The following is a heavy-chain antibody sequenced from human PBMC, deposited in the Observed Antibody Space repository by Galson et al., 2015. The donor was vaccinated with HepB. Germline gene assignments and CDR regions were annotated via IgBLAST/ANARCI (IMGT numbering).Heavy chain of an antibody. CDR3: ARWEAGPVYYYGLDV. D-gene: IGHD6-13*01. Sequence: ETLSLTCSVYGGSFRGYYWSWIRQPPGKGLEWTGEINHSGSTNYNPSLKSRVTISEDTSKNQFFLKVSTVTAADTAVYYCARWEAGPVYYYGLDVWGQGTTVTVSS. V-gene: IGHV4-34*01. CDR2: INHSGST. J-gene: IGHJ6*02. CDR1: GGSFRGYY.